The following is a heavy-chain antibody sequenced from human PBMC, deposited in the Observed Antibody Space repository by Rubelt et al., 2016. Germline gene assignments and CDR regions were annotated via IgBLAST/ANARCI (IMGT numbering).Heavy chain of an antibody. Sequence: GEGLEWVSVIYSGGSTYYADSVKGRFTISRHNPKNTLYLQMNSLRAEDTAVYYCARGPDYGDYGVDYYYYYGMDVWGQGTTVTVSS. CDR2: IYSGGST. V-gene: IGHV3-53*01. D-gene: IGHD4-17*01. J-gene: IGHJ6*02. CDR3: ARGPDYGDYGVDYYYYYGMDV.